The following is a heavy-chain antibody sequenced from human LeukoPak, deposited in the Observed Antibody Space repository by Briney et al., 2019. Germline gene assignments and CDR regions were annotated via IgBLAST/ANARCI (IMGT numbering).Heavy chain of an antibody. Sequence: SQTLSLTCTVSGGSISSGSYYWDWIRQPPGKGLEWIGCMHYGGSTDNNPSLKSRATISADTSKNQFSLRLYSVTAADTAVYYCARHIYDRTGRPFDYWGQGTLLTVSS. D-gene: IGHD3/OR15-3a*01. CDR3: ARHIYDRTGRPFDY. J-gene: IGHJ4*02. V-gene: IGHV4-39*01. CDR1: GGSISSGSYY. CDR2: MHYGGST.